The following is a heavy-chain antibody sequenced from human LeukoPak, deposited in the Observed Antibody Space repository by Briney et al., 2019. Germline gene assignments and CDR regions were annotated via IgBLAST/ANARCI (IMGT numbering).Heavy chain of an antibody. CDR2: ISGSGGST. CDR3: AKRSGYNFGYLDY. CDR1: GFTFSSYA. D-gene: IGHD5-24*01. J-gene: IGHJ4*02. Sequence: GGSLRLSCAASGFTFSSYAMSWVRQAPGKGLEWVSAISGSGGSTYYADSVKDRFTISRDNSKNTLYLQMNGLRVEDTAVYYCAKRSGYNFGYLDYWGQGTLVTVSS. V-gene: IGHV3-23*01.